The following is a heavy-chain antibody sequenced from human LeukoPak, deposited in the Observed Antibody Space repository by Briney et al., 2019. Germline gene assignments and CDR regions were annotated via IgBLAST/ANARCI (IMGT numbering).Heavy chain of an antibody. V-gene: IGHV3-72*01. CDR3: ARDFDYGDGFDF. Sequence: PGGSQRLSCAASGFPFTDRYMDWVRQAPGKGLEWVGRTRNKANSYISEYAASVKGRFTISRDNSKNSLYLQMNSLKTEDTAVYYCARDFDYGDGFDFWGQGTLVTVSS. CDR1: GFPFTDRY. CDR2: TRNKANSYIS. D-gene: IGHD4-17*01. J-gene: IGHJ4*02.